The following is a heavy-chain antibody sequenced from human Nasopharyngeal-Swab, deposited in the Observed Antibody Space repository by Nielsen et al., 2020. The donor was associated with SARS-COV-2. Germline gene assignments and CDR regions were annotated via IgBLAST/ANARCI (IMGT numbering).Heavy chain of an antibody. V-gene: IGHV4-39*01. CDR1: GGSISSSSYY. J-gene: IGHJ4*02. CDR2: IYYSGST. CDR3: ARLSLYSSGSVDY. D-gene: IGHD6-19*01. Sequence: SETLSLTCTVSGGSISSSSYYWGWIRQPPGKGLEWIGSIYYSGSTYYNPSLKSRVTISVDTSKNQFFLKLSSVTAADTAVYYCARLSLYSSGSVDYWGQGTLVTVSS.